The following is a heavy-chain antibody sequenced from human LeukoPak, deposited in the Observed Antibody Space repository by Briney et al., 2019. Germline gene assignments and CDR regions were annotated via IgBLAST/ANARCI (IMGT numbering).Heavy chain of an antibody. CDR1: GDSVSNNRAA. CDR3: ARDAGDQAYRYFDL. D-gene: IGHD1-1*01. V-gene: IGHV6-1*01. CDR2: TYYRSKWYN. J-gene: IGHJ2*01. Sequence: SQTLSLTCAISGDSVSNNRAAWNWIRQSPSRGLEWLGRTYYRSKWYNDYAVSVKSRITINPDTSKNQFSLQLNSVTPEDAAVYHCARDAGDQAYRYFDLWGRGILVTVSS.